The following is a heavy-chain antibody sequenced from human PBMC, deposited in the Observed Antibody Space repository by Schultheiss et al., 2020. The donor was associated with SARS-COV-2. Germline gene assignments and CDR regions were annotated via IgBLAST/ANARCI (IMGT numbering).Heavy chain of an antibody. CDR1: GGSISGDY. V-gene: IGHV4-59*01. D-gene: IGHD3-10*01. J-gene: IGHJ4*02. CDR2: IYYSGST. Sequence: SETLSLTCTVSGGSISGDYWSWIRQPPGKGLEWIGYIYYSGSTNYNPSLKSRVTISVDTSKNQFSLKLSSVTAADTAVYYCARSYGSGSYLTPNFDYWGQGTLVTVSS. CDR3: ARSYGSGSYLTPNFDY.